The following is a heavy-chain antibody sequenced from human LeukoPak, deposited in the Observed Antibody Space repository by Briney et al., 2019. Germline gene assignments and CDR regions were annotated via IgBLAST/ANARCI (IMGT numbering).Heavy chain of an antibody. V-gene: IGHV1-2*02. CDR3: ARGWGEGYFDY. CDR1: GYTFTGYY. J-gene: IGHJ4*02. Sequence: ASVKVSCKASGYTFTGYYLHWVRQAPGQGLEWMGWINPKTGGTNYVQKFQGRVTVTRDTSINTVYMELSGLKSDDTAVYYCARGWGEGYFDYWGQGTLVTVSS. D-gene: IGHD3-16*01. CDR2: INPKTGGT.